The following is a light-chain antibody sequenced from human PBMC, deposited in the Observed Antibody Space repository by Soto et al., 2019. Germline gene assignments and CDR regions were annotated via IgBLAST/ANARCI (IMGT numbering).Light chain of an antibody. CDR3: RSYTTNDPYV. CDR2: EVS. CDR1: SSDVGAYDF. V-gene: IGLV2-14*01. J-gene: IGLJ1*01. Sequence: QSALTQPASVSGSPGQSITISCTGTSSDVGAYDFVSWYQQHPGKAPKYLIYEVSNRPSGVSDRLDCSKSGTTASLTISGLQAEDEADYYCRSYTTNDPYVFGTGTKLTVL.